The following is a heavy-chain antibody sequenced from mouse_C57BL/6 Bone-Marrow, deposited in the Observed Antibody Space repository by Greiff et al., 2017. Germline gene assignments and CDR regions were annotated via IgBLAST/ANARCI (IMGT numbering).Heavy chain of an antibody. Sequence: EVQGVESGGDLVKPGGSLKLSCAASGFTFSSYGMSWVRQTPDKRLEWVATISRGGSYTYYLDSVKGRFTISRDNAKNTLYLQMSSMKSEDTAMYYCARRGMVKGYFYYWGQGTTLTVSS. J-gene: IGHJ2*01. CDR1: GFTFSSYG. CDR2: ISRGGSYT. D-gene: IGHD2-2*01. CDR3: ARRGMVKGYFYY. V-gene: IGHV5-6*01.